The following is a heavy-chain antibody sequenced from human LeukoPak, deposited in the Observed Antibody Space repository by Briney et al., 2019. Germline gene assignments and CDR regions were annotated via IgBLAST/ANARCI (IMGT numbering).Heavy chain of an antibody. CDR1: GFTFSSYA. V-gene: IGHV3-23*01. J-gene: IGHJ4*02. Sequence: GGSLRLSCAASGFTFSSYAMSWVRQAPGKGLEWVSAISGSGGSTYYADSVKGRFTISRDNSKNTLYLQMNSLRAEDTAVYYCATGRTIVVVPAAKPDYWGQGTLVTVSS. D-gene: IGHD2-2*01. CDR2: ISGSGGST. CDR3: ATGRTIVVVPAAKPDY.